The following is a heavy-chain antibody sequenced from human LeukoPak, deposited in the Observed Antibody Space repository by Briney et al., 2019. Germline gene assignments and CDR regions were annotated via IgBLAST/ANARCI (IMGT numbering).Heavy chain of an antibody. J-gene: IGHJ4*02. Sequence: GESLKICCRGSGCSFTSYWIGWVRQMPGKGLEWMGIIHPGDSDTTYSPSFQGQVTISADKSISTAYLQWSSLKASDTAMYYCARQPPTTLVIGSYDYWGQGTLVS. V-gene: IGHV5-51*01. D-gene: IGHD4-23*01. CDR1: GCSFTSYW. CDR3: ARQPPTTLVIGSYDY. CDR2: IHPGDSDT.